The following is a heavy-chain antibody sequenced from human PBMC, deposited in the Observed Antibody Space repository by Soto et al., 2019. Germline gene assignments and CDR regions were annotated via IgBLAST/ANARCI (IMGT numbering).Heavy chain of an antibody. V-gene: IGHV4-30-4*01. J-gene: IGHJ4*02. D-gene: IGHD3-22*01. Sequence: SETLSLTCTVSGGSISSGDYYWSWIRQPPGKGLEWIGYIYYSGSTYYNPSLKSRVTISVDTSKNQFSLKLSSVTAADTAVYYCARVSYYYDSSALEIDYWGQGTLVTVSS. CDR2: IYYSGST. CDR3: ARVSYYYDSSALEIDY. CDR1: GGSISSGDYY.